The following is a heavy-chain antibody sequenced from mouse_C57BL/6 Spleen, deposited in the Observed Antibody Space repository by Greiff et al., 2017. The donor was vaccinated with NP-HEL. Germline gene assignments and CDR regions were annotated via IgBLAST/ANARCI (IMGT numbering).Heavy chain of an antibody. CDR2: IRNKANGYTT. V-gene: IGHV7-3*01. Sequence: EVKLLESGGGLVQPGGSLSLSCAASGFTFTDYYMSWVRQPPGKALEWLGFIRNKANGYTTEYSASVKGRFTISRDNSQSILYLQMNALRAEDSSTYYCARQSPNWAYYFDYWGQGTTLTVSS. D-gene: IGHD4-1*01. CDR3: ARQSPNWAYYFDY. J-gene: IGHJ2*01. CDR1: GFTFTDYY.